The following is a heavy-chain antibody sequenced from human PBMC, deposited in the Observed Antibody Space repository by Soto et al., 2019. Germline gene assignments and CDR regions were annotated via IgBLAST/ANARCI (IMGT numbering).Heavy chain of an antibody. CDR2: ISWNSGSI. V-gene: IGHV3-9*01. J-gene: IGHJ3*02. CDR1: GFTFDDYA. Sequence: DVQLVESGGGLVQPGRSLRLSCAASGFTFDDYAMHWVRQAPGKGLEWVSGISWNSGSIGYADSVKGRFTISRDNAKNSLYLQMNSLRAEDTALYYCAKDITIFGVVIIGDAFDIWGQGTMVTVSS. CDR3: AKDITIFGVVIIGDAFDI. D-gene: IGHD3-3*01.